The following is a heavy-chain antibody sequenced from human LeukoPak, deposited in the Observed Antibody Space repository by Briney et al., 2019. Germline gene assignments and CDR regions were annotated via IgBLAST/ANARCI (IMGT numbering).Heavy chain of an antibody. D-gene: IGHD5-18*01. CDR1: GGSFSGYY. CDR2: INHSGST. V-gene: IGHV4-34*01. Sequence: PSETLSLTCAVYGGSFSGYYWSWIRQPPGKGLEWIGEINHSGSTNYNPSLKSRVTISVDTSKNQFSLKLSSVTAADTAVYYCARDLRGTAMSQETNFDYWGQGTLVTVSS. CDR3: ARDLRGTAMSQETNFDY. J-gene: IGHJ4*02.